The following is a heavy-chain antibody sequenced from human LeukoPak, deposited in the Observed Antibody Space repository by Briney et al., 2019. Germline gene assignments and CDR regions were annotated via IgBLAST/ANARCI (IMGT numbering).Heavy chain of an antibody. V-gene: IGHV4-39*01. CDR2: FYYSGST. CDR1: GGSISSSSYY. J-gene: IGHJ4*02. Sequence: SETLSLTCTVSGGSISSSSYYWGWIRQPQGKGLEWIGTFYYSGSTYYNSSLKSRVTISVDTSKNQFSLKLRSVTAADTAVYYCVRHLGPAQIHSYFGYWGQGTLVTVSS. CDR3: VRHLGPAQIHSYFGY. D-gene: IGHD2-2*01.